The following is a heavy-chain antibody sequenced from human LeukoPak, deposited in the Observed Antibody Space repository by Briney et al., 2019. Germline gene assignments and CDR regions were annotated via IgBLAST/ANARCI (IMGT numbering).Heavy chain of an antibody. Sequence: ASVKVSCKASGYTFSGYYMHWVRQAPGQGLEWMGWINPNSGGTNYAQKFQGRVTMTRDTSISTAYMELSRLRSDDTAVYYCARTITMIVVVPTYGMDVWGQGTTVTVSS. V-gene: IGHV1-2*02. CDR1: GYTFSGYY. CDR3: ARTITMIVVVPTYGMDV. CDR2: INPNSGGT. J-gene: IGHJ6*02. D-gene: IGHD3-22*01.